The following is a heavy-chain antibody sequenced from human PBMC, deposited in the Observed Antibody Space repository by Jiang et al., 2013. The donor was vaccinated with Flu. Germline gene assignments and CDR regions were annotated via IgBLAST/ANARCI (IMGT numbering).Heavy chain of an antibody. CDR2: ISSSGGTI. CDR3: ASGVSGYSFGSFDY. J-gene: IGHJ4*02. D-gene: IGHD5-18*01. Sequence: SGFTFSDYYMIWIRQAPGKGLEWVSYISSSGGTIYYADSVKGRFTISRDNAKNSLYLQMNSLRAEDTAVYYCASGVSGYSFGSFDYWGQGTLVTVSS. V-gene: IGHV3-11*04. CDR1: GFTFSDYY.